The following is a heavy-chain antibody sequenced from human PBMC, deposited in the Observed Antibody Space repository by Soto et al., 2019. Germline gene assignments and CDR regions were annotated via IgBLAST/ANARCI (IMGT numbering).Heavy chain of an antibody. CDR1: RFSFSIYG. V-gene: IGHV3-33*01. CDR2: VGYDGSKE. J-gene: IGHJ5*02. Sequence: QVLLVQSGGGVVQPGMSLRLSCAASRFSFSIYGMHWFRQATGEGLEWVAGVGYDGSKEFYGDSLTGRLTVSRDNSKSTRYMQISSLRAEDTAFYYCARCVGQSWSRDLWGQGSLVTVSS. CDR3: ARCVGQSWSRDL.